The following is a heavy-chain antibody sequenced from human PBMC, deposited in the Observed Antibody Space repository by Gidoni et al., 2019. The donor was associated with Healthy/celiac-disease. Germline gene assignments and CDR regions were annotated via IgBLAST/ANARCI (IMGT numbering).Heavy chain of an antibody. CDR2: IYYSGST. D-gene: IGHD3-22*01. Sequence: QLQLQESGPGLVKPSETLSLTCTVAGGSISSSSYYWGWIRQPPGTVLEWIGSIYYSGSTYYNPSLKRLVTISVDTSKNQFSLKLSSVTAADPAVYYCARSGYYDRSYYIDVWGQGTTVTVSS. CDR1: GGSISSSSYY. V-gene: IGHV4-39*01. J-gene: IGHJ6*03. CDR3: ARSGYYDRSYYIDV.